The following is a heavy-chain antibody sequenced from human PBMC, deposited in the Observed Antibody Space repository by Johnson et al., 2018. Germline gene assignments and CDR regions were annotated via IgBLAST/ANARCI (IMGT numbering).Heavy chain of an antibody. Sequence: QVQLVESGGGVVQPGRSLRLSCAASGFTFSSYAMHWVRQAPGKGMAWVAVISYDGSNKYYAASVKGRFTISRDNSKNTLYLQMNSLRAEDTAVYYCAKDGRLVRYFDWAFSFQHWGQGTLVTVSS. CDR1: GFTFSSYA. CDR2: ISYDGSNK. J-gene: IGHJ1*01. D-gene: IGHD3-9*01. CDR3: AKDGRLVRYFDWAFSFQH. V-gene: IGHV3-30*04.